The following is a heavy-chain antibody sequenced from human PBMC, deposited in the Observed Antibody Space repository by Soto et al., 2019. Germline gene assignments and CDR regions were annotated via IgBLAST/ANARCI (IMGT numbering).Heavy chain of an antibody. Sequence: PGESLKISCKGSGYSFTSYWISWVRQMPGKGLEWMGRIDPSDSYTNYSPYFQGNVTISADKSISTAYLQWSSLKASDTAMYYCARRSRYMVRGTNWFDPWGQGTLVTVSA. J-gene: IGHJ5*02. D-gene: IGHD3-10*01. V-gene: IGHV5-10-1*01. CDR1: GYSFTSYW. CDR3: ARRSRYMVRGTNWFDP. CDR2: IDPSDSYT.